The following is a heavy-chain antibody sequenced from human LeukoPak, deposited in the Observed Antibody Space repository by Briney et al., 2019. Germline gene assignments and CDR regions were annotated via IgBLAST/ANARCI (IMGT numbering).Heavy chain of an antibody. J-gene: IGHJ4*02. CDR1: GYTFTSYT. CDR3: AQDTSTDVFNY. Sequence: ASVKVSCKASGYTFTSYTIHLVRQAPGQGLEWMGWINTKTGNPAYAQGFTGRFVFSLDTSVSTAYLQISSLKVEDTAVYYCAQDTSTDVFNYWGQGTLVTVSS. D-gene: IGHD5-18*01. V-gene: IGHV7-4-1*02. CDR2: INTKTGNP.